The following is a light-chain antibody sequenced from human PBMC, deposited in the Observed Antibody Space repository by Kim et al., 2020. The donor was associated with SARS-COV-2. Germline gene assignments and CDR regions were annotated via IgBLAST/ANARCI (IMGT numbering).Light chain of an antibody. V-gene: IGLV2-8*01. CDR2: EVN. CDR3: SSYAGSNIVV. CDR1: SSDVGGSNY. J-gene: IGLJ2*01. Sequence: QSALTQPPSASGSPGQSVTISCTGTSSDVGGSNYVSWYQQHPGKAPKLMIYEVNELPSGVPDRFSGSKSGNTASLTVSGLQSEDEADYYCSSYAGSNIVVFGGGTQLTVL.